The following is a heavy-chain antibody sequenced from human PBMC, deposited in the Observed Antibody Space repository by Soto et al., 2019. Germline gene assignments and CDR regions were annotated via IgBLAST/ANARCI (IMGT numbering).Heavy chain of an antibody. D-gene: IGHD6-19*01. CDR2: IIPIFGTA. Sequence: QVQLVQSGAEVKKPGSSVKVSCKASGGTFSSYAISWVRQAPGQGLEWMGVIIPIFGTANYAQKLQGRVTIAADECTSRAYMELSSLRSEDTAVYYCAYIGGNRTLGWLEEGPLPGDSWGPGEMVTVSS. CDR3: AYIGGNRTLGWLEEGPLPGDS. J-gene: IGHJ3*02. V-gene: IGHV1-69*01. CDR1: GGTFSSYA.